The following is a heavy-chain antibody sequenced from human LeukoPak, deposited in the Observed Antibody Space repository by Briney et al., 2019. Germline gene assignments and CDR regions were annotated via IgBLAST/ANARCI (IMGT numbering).Heavy chain of an antibody. Sequence: SETLSLTCAVSGGSISRNNWWTWIRQPPGKGLEWIGQMYHSDSTQYNPSLKSRVTISVDTSKNQFSLKLSSVTAADTAVYYCARRTRGSGSYYIDYWGQGTLVTVSS. D-gene: IGHD3-10*01. J-gene: IGHJ4*02. CDR1: GGSISRNNW. CDR3: ARRTRGSGSYYIDY. V-gene: IGHV4-4*02. CDR2: MYHSDST.